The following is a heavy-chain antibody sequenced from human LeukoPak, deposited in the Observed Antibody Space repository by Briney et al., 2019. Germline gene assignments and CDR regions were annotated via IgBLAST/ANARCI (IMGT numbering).Heavy chain of an antibody. D-gene: IGHD3-10*01. CDR1: GNTLTEMS. V-gene: IGHV1-24*01. CDR2: LDPEDGKI. Sequence: GASVVVSCKVSGNTLTEMSIQWVRQAPGKGLEWMGGLDPEDGKIIYAQKFQGRVTMTEDTSADTAYMELSSLRSEDTAVYYCATSSWFGELLYAFDIWGQGTMVTVSS. CDR3: ATSSWFGELLYAFDI. J-gene: IGHJ3*02.